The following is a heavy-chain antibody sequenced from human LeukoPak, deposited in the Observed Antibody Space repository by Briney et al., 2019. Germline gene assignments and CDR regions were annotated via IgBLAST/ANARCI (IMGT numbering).Heavy chain of an antibody. J-gene: IGHJ5*01. CDR2: INHSGST. CDR3: ARGTPPTVTTFWWFGP. V-gene: IGHV4-34*01. D-gene: IGHD4-17*01. Sequence: SETLSLTCAVYGGSFSGYYWSWIRQPPGKGLEWIGEINHSGSTNYNPSLKSRVTISVDTSKNQFSLKLSSVTAADTAVYYCARGTPPTVTTFWWFGPWGQGTLVTVSS. CDR1: GGSFSGYY.